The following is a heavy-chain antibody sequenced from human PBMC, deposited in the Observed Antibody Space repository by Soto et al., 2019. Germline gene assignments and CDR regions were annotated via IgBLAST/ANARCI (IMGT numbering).Heavy chain of an antibody. CDR1: GFTFSSYG. J-gene: IGHJ3*02. CDR3: GTGDAFDM. V-gene: IGHV3-15*07. D-gene: IGHD7-27*01. CDR2: IKSKTGGGTI. Sequence: GGSLRLSCAASGFTFSSYGMHWARQAPGKGLEWVGRIKSKTGGGTIDYAAPVKGRFTISRDDSKNTLSLQMNSLKTEDTAVYYCGTGDAFDMWGRGTMVNVSS.